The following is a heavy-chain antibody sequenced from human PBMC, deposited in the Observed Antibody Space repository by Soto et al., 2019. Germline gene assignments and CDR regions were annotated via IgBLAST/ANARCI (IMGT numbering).Heavy chain of an antibody. V-gene: IGHV3-74*01. CDR2: INSDGSST. D-gene: IGHD1-1*01. CDR1: GFTFSSYW. CDR3: ARSTTGTFDY. J-gene: IGHJ4*02. Sequence: GVSLRLSCAASGFTFSSYWMHWVRQAPGKGLVWVSRINSDGSSTNYADSVKGRFTISRDNAKNTLSLQMNSLRAEDTAVYYCARSTTGTFDYWGQGTLVTVSS.